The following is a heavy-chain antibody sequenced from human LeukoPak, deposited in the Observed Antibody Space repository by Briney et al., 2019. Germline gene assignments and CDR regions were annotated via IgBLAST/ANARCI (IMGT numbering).Heavy chain of an antibody. CDR2: IHISGST. CDR3: ARADRSGYFGNVVAFDV. Sequence: SQTLSLTCTVSGGSINSNSYSWTWLRQPAGKGLEWIGRIHISGSTDYTPSLRSRVTISVDTSKNQFSLKLSSVTAADTAVYYCARADRSGYFGNVVAFDVWGQGTMVTVSS. J-gene: IGHJ3*01. D-gene: IGHD3-22*01. CDR1: GGSINSNSYS. V-gene: IGHV4-61*02.